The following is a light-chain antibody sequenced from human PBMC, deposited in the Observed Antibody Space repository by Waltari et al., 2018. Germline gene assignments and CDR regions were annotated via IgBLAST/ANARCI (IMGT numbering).Light chain of an antibody. V-gene: IGLV3-10*01. CDR2: EDT. CDR1: ALQKKY. Sequence: SFELTQPPSVSVSPGQTAMITCSGDALQKKYASWYQQKSGQAPVLVIYEDTKRPSGIPERFSGDSSRTTATLTITGAQVEDEGDYYCSSTDSSLKVFGGGTKLTVL. J-gene: IGLJ2*01. CDR3: SSTDSSLKV.